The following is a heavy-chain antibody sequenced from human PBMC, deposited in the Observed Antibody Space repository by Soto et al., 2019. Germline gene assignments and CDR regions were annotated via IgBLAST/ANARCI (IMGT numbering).Heavy chain of an antibody. Sequence: ASVKVSCKASGYTFTSYGISWVRQAPGQGREWMGFISAYNGNKNYAQKLQGRVTMTPETSTSTAYMELRSLRSDDTAVYYCARDRGRQLERFHXWGQVDLVTVSX. J-gene: IGHJ4*02. D-gene: IGHD1-1*01. CDR3: ARDRGRQLERFHX. CDR2: ISAYNGNK. V-gene: IGHV1-18*04. CDR1: GYTFTSYG.